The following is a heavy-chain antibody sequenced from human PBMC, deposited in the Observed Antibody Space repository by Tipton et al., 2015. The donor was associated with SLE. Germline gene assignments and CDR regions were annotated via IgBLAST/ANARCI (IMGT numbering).Heavy chain of an antibody. CDR1: GFIFSSYA. CDR3: ARELAGTIFGVAFYYYYAMDV. CDR2: ISYDASNK. D-gene: IGHD3-3*01. V-gene: IGHV3-30*04. J-gene: IGHJ6*02. Sequence: QVQLVQSGGGVVQPGSSLRLSCAASGFIFSSYAMHWVRQAPGKGLEWVAVISYDASNKYYADSVKGRFTISRDNSKNTLYLQTNSLRAEDTAVYYCARELAGTIFGVAFYYYYAMDVWGQGTTVTVSS.